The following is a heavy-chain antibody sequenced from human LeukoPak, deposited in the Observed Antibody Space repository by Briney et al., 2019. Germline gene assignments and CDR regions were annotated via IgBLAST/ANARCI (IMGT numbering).Heavy chain of an antibody. CDR3: ARDCCGSSGYDY. V-gene: IGHV4-59*01. J-gene: IGHJ4*02. D-gene: IGHD3-22*01. Sequence: GSLRLSCAASGFTFSSYWMSWIRQPPGKGLEWIGYIYYSGSTNCNPSLKSRVTISVDTSKNQFSLKLSSVTAADTAVYYCARDCCGSSGYDYWGQGTLVTVSS. CDR2: IYYSGST. CDR1: GFTFSSYW.